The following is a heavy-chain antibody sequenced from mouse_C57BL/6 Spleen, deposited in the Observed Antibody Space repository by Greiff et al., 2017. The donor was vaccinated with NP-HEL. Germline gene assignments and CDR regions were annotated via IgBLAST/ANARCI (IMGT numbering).Heavy chain of an antibody. CDR1: GYAFGSSW. Sequence: VQLQQSGPELVKPGASVKISCKASGYAFGSSWMNWVKQRPGKGLEWIGRIYPGDGDTNYNGKFKGKATLTADKSSSTAYMQLSSLTSEDSAVYFCARSKLYYGNYELFDYWGQGTTLTVSS. CDR2: IYPGDGDT. V-gene: IGHV1-82*01. CDR3: ARSKLYYGNYELFDY. J-gene: IGHJ2*01. D-gene: IGHD2-1*01.